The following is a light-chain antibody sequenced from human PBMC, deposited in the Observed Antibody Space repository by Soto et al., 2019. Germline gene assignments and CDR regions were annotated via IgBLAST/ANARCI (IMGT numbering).Light chain of an antibody. CDR3: MQRREFPLT. CDR1: QSLLDSDDGNTY. CDR2: TLS. Sequence: DIVMTQTPLSLPVTPGEPASISCRSSQSLLDSDDGNTYLDWYLQKPGQSQPLLIYTLSYRAYGVPDKFSDSGSGTDTKLKISRVEGEDVGVYYCMQRREFPLTFGGGTQVEIK. V-gene: IGKV2-40*01. J-gene: IGKJ4*01.